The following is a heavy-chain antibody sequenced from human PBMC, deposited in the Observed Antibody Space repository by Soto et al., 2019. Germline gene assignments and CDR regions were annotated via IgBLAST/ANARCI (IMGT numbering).Heavy chain of an antibody. J-gene: IGHJ5*02. CDR1: GFTFGDYV. CDR2: IRSKTFGGTT. CDR3: TRTATRFDP. D-gene: IGHD2-21*02. V-gene: IGHV3-49*04. Sequence: SLRLSCPASGFTFGDYVMNWVRQAPGKGLEWVGFIRSKTFGGTTEYAASVKGRFTISRDDSKSIAYLQMNSLKTEDTAMYYCTRTATRFDPWGQGTLVTVSS.